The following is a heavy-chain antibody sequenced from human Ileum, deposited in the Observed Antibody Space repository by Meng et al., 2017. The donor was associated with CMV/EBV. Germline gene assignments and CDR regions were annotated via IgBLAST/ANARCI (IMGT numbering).Heavy chain of an antibody. Sequence: FEYSFVSYWIGLVRQVPGQGLEWVGVIYPGDSNTKYSPSFQGRVTISADKSINTASLQWSSLQASDTATYFCVRLPTNYLYYYGMDVWGQGTMVTVSS. J-gene: IGHJ6*02. CDR3: VRLPTNYLYYYGMDV. CDR1: EYSFVSYW. D-gene: IGHD5-24*01. V-gene: IGHV5-51*01. CDR2: IYPGDSNT.